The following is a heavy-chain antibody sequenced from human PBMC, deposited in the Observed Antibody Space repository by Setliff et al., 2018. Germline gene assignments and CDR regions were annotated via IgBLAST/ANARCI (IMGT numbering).Heavy chain of an antibody. CDR1: GYSFTNYG. CDR3: ARDPGYCSGGSCYSGAFDI. CDR2: ISPYNSNT. V-gene: IGHV1-18*01. D-gene: IGHD2-15*01. J-gene: IGHJ3*02. Sequence: ASVKVSCKASGYSFTNYGVSWVRQAPGQGLEWMGWISPYNSNTLYAQKFQGRVTMTRDTSTSTVYMELSSLRSEDTAVYYCARDPGYCSGGSCYSGAFDIWGQGTMVTVSS.